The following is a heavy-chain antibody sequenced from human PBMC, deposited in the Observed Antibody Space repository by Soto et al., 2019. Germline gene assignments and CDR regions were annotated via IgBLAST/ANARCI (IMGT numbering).Heavy chain of an antibody. D-gene: IGHD3-10*01. V-gene: IGHV1-18*01. J-gene: IGHJ4*02. CDR2: ISAYNGNT. Sequence: GASVKVSCKASGYTFTSYGISWVRQAPGQGLEWMGWISAYNGNTNYAQKLQGRVTMTTDTSTSTAYMELRSLRSDDTAVYYCARTMDYYGSGSYVDYWGQGTLVTVSS. CDR3: ARTMDYYGSGSYVDY. CDR1: GYTFTSYG.